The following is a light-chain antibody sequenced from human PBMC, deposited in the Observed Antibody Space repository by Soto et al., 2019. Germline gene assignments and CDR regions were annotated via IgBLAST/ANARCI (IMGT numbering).Light chain of an antibody. Sequence: QSVLTQPPSASGTPGQRVAISCSGSSSNIGSNTVNCYQQLPGTAPKLLIYSNNKRPPGVPDRFSGAKTGTSTALPIGGLQSEDEADDYCAAWDDSRNGLVFGGGTKVTVL. CDR3: AAWDDSRNGLV. V-gene: IGLV1-44*01. J-gene: IGLJ3*02. CDR1: SSNIGSNT. CDR2: SNN.